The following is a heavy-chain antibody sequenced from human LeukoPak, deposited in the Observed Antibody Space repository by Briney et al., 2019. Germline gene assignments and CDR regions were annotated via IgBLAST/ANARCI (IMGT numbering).Heavy chain of an antibody. J-gene: IGHJ4*02. Sequence: GGSLRLPCAASGFTFSSYSMNWVRQAPGKGLEWVSSISSSSSYIYYADSVKGRFTISRDNTKNSLYLQMNSLRAEDTGLYYCAKDGMAVFGDYLGNYYFDYWGQGTLVTVSS. CDR2: ISSSSSYI. CDR3: AKDGMAVFGDYLGNYYFDY. V-gene: IGHV3-21*04. CDR1: GFTFSSYS. D-gene: IGHD4-17*01.